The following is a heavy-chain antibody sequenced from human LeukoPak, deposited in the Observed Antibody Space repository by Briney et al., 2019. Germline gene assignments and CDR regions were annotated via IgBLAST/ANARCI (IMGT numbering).Heavy chain of an antibody. J-gene: IGHJ4*02. CDR2: IIPIFGTA. V-gene: IGHV1-69*05. CDR1: GGTFSSYA. D-gene: IGHD5-24*01. CDR3: ARDGGDGYKYFDY. Sequence: ASVKVSCKASGGTFSSYAIIWVRQAPGQGLEWMGGIIPIFGTANYAQKFQGRVTITTDESTSTAYMELSSLRSEDTAVYYCARDGGDGYKYFDYWGQGTLVTVSS.